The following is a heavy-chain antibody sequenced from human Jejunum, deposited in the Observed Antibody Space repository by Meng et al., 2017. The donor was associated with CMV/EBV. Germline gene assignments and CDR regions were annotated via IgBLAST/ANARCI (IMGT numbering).Heavy chain of an antibody. CDR3: VRKSSITMVRGYRDWFDP. V-gene: IGHV3-19*01. D-gene: IGHD3-10*01. Sequence: NSDMNWVRQAPGKGLEWVSGVSWNGSRTHYADSVKGRFIISRDNSRNFLYQQMNSLRPEDMAVYYCVRKSSITMVRGYRDWFDPWGQGTRVTVSS. CDR2: VSWNGSRT. CDR1: NSD. J-gene: IGHJ5*02.